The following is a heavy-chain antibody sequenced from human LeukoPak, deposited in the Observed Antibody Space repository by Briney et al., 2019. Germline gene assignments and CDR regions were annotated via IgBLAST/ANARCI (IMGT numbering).Heavy chain of an antibody. CDR2: IFVGSGNT. J-gene: IGHJ6*02. CDR1: GFTFTSSA. V-gene: IGHV1-58*01. Sequence: SVKVSCKASGFTFTSSALQWVRQARRQRLERIGWIFVGSGNTNYAQKFQERVTITRDMSTSTAYMELSSLRSEDTAVYYCAAGTASITIFDYYYGMDVWGQGTTVTVSS. D-gene: IGHD3-9*01. CDR3: AAGTASITIFDYYYGMDV.